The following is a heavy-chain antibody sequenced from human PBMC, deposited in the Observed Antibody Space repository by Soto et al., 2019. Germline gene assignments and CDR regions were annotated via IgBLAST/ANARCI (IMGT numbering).Heavy chain of an antibody. CDR2: VNPILSLS. V-gene: IGHV1-69*02. Sequence: QVQLVQSGAEVKRPGSSVKVSCKASGDTFNFYSINWVRQAPGLGLEWLGRVNPILSLSNYAQRFQGRVTMTADKSTSTAYMMLNSLKSEDTAIYYCATSYGSGYRAFDYWGQGALVTVSS. J-gene: IGHJ4*02. CDR1: GDTFNFYS. CDR3: ATSYGSGYRAFDY. D-gene: IGHD3-10*01.